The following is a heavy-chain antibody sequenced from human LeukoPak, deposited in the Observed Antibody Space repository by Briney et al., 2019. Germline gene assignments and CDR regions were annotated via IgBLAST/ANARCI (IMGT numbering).Heavy chain of an antibody. CDR1: GYSFTGYY. J-gene: IGHJ3*02. D-gene: IGHD3-22*01. Sequence: ASVKVSCKASGYSFTGYYMHWVRQAPGQGLEWMGWINPNSGGTNYAQKFQGRVTMTRDTSISTAYMELRSLRSDDTAVYYCARHRLHRLYYDTSGYYHDASDIWGQGTMVTVSS. CDR2: INPNSGGT. V-gene: IGHV1-2*02. CDR3: ARHRLHRLYYDTSGYYHDASDI.